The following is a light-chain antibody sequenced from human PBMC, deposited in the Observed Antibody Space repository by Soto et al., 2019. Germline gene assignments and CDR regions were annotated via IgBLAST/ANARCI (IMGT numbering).Light chain of an antibody. J-gene: IGKJ1*01. CDR1: QSVSSSY. CDR2: GAS. CDR3: QQYGSSPKT. Sequence: ESVFTQVPSTQSFSPGERATLSCRASQSVSSSYLAWYQQKPGQAPRLLIYGASSRATGIPDRFSGSGSGTDFTLTISRLEPEDFAVYYCQQYGSSPKTFGQGTKVDIK. V-gene: IGKV3-20*01.